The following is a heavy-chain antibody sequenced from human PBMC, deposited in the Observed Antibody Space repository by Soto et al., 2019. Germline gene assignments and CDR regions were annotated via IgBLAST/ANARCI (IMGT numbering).Heavy chain of an antibody. CDR3: FHEGSGSYSTDL. D-gene: IGHD1-26*01. J-gene: IGHJ4*02. CDR2: IKRKSDGGTT. V-gene: IGHV3-15*07. CDR1: GLTFSVAH. Sequence: GGSLRLSCAASGLTFSVAHMNWVRQAPGKGLEWVGRIKRKSDGGTTDYAAPVKGRFTISRDDSKSTLFLEMDSLKTEDTAVYYCFHEGSGSYSTDLWGQGTLVTVSS.